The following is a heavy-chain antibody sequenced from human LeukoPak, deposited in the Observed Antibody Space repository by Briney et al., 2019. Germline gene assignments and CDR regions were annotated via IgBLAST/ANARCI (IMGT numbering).Heavy chain of an antibody. J-gene: IGHJ4*02. Sequence: SETLSLTCTVSGGSISSYYWSWIRQPPGKGPEWIGYIYYSGSTNYNPSLKSRVTISVDTSKNQFSLKLSSVTAADTAVYYCARDSWDYFDYWGQGTLVTVSS. CDR1: GGSISSYY. D-gene: IGHD3-16*01. V-gene: IGHV4-59*01. CDR2: IYYSGST. CDR3: ARDSWDYFDY.